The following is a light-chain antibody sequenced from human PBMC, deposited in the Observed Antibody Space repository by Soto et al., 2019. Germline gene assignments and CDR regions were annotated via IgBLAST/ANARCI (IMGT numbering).Light chain of an antibody. CDR1: QSISNW. CDR2: KAS. V-gene: IGKV1-5*03. CDR3: QKSYSQAT. J-gene: IGKJ1*01. Sequence: DIQMTQSPSTLSASAGDRVTITCRASQSISNWLAWYQQKPGKAPKLLIYKASSLESGVPSRFSGSGSGTEFTLTISSLQPDDSATYYCQKSYSQATFGQGTKVDIK.